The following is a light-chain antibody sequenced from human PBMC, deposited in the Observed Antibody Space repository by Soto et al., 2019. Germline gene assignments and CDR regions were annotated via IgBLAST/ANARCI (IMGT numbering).Light chain of an antibody. CDR3: QQYSDLPYT. J-gene: IGKJ2*01. CDR1: QSVSSRN. CDR2: GAS. V-gene: IGKV3-20*01. Sequence: EIEVTQSPGTLSLSPLERATLSCRASQSVSSRNLAWYQQKPGQAPRLLIYGASSRATGIPDRFSGSGSVTDFTLTINRLEPEDFAVYYCQQYSDLPYTFGQGTKLEVK.